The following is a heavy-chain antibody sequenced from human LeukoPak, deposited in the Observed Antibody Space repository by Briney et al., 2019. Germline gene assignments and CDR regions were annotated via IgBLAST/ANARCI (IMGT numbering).Heavy chain of an antibody. CDR3: AGGRYQLLWGVFYYYAMDV. CDR2: INHSGST. J-gene: IGHJ6*02. Sequence: SETLSLTCAIYGGSFSGYYWNWIRQPPGKGLEWIGEINHSGSTKYNPSLKSRDTISVDTSKNQFSLKLSSVTAADTAVYYCAGGRYQLLWGVFYYYAMDVWGQGTTVTVSS. D-gene: IGHD2-2*01. V-gene: IGHV4-34*01. CDR1: GGSFSGYY.